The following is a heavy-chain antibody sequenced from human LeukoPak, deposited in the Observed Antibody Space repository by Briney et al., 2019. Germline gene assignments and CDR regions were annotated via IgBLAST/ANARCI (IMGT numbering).Heavy chain of an antibody. CDR3: ARVAVRGYYYGMDV. J-gene: IGHJ6*02. D-gene: IGHD3-10*01. CDR2: ISSSSSYI. CDR1: GFTFSSYS. Sequence: PGGSLRLSCAASGFTFSSYSMNWVRQASGKGLEWVSSISSSSSYIYYSDSVKRRFTISRDNAKNSLYLQMNSLRAEDTAVYYCARVAVRGYYYGMDVWGQGTTVTVSS. V-gene: IGHV3-21*01.